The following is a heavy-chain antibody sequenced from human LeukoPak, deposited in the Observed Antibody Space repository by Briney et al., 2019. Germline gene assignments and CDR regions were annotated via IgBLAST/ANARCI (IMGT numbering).Heavy chain of an antibody. J-gene: IGHJ4*02. CDR1: GFTFSSYW. V-gene: IGHV3-7*01. CDR2: IKQDGSEK. CDR3: ARPYSSGWYAGGCFDY. Sequence: GGSLRLSCAASGFTFSSYWMSWVRQAPGKGLEWVANIKQDGSEKYYVDSVKGRFTISRDNAKNSLYLQMNSLRAEDTAVYYCARPYSSGWYAGGCFDYWGQGTLVTVSS. D-gene: IGHD6-19*01.